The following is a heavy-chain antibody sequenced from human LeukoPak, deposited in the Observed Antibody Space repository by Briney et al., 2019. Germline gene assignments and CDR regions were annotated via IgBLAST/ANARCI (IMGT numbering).Heavy chain of an antibody. CDR3: ARFNRYCGGDCYSFDY. CDR1: GGSISSSSYY. Sequence: SETLSLTCTVSGGSISSSSYYWGWILQPPGKGLEWIGSIYYSGSTYYNPSLKSRVTISVDTSKNQFSLKLSSVTAADTAVYYCARFNRYCGGDCYSFDYWGQGTLVTVSS. V-gene: IGHV4-39*01. J-gene: IGHJ4*02. D-gene: IGHD2-21*01. CDR2: IYYSGST.